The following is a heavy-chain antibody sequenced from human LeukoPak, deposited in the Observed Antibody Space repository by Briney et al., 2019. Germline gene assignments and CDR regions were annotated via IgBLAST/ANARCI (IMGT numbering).Heavy chain of an antibody. Sequence: GGSLRLSCAASGFTFDDYGMSWVRQAPGKGLEWVSGINWNGGSTGYADSVKGRFTISRDNAKNSLYLQMNTLRVEDTAVYYCTRDLMDYDVSTGLHHYYMDVWGQGTTVTVSS. CDR2: INWNGGST. V-gene: IGHV3-20*04. CDR3: TRDLMDYDVSTGLHHYYMDV. J-gene: IGHJ6*02. D-gene: IGHD3-9*01. CDR1: GFTFDDYG.